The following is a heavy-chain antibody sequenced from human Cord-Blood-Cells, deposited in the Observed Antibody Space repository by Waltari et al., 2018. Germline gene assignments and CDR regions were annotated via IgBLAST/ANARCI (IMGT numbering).Heavy chain of an antibody. CDR1: GYTFTSYG. D-gene: IGHD6-13*01. J-gene: IGHJ1*01. CDR3: ARPSSSWEYFQH. Sequence: QVQLVQSGAEVKKPGASVKVSCKASGYTFTSYGISWVRPAPGKGLEWMGWISAYNGNTNYAQKLQGRATMTTHTSTSTAYMGLRSRRSDDAAVYYCARPSSSWEYFQHWGQGTLVTVSS. V-gene: IGHV1-18*04. CDR2: ISAYNGNT.